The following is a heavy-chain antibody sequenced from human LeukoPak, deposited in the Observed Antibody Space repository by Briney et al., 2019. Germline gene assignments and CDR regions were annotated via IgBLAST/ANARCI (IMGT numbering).Heavy chain of an antibody. CDR2: ISAGGDFV. CDR3: ARDDSSGYYFDY. V-gene: IGHV3-21*04. CDR1: GFPFSTHS. D-gene: IGHD3-22*01. Sequence: GGSLRLSCAASGFPFSTHSLNWVRQAPGKGLEWVSSISAGGDFVYYGDSVKGRFTMSRDNAKNSLHLQMDSLRAEDTAVYYCARDDSSGYYFDYWGQGTLVTVSS. J-gene: IGHJ4*02.